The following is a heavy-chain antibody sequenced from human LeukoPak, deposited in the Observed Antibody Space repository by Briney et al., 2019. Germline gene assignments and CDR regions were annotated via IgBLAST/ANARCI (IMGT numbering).Heavy chain of an antibody. D-gene: IGHD2-2*01. CDR3: AKRVVVPAANWFDP. CDR1: GFTFSSYW. V-gene: IGHV3-7*01. J-gene: IGHJ5*02. Sequence: GGSLRLSCAASGFTFSSYWMSWVRQAPGKGLEWAADIKQDGSGKYYVDSVKGRFTISRDNAKNSLYLQMNSLRAEDTAVYYCAKRVVVPAANWFDPWGQGTLVTVS. CDR2: IKQDGSGK.